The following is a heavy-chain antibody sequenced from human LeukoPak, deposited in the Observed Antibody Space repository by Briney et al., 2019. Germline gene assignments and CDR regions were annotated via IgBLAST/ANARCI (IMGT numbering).Heavy chain of an antibody. J-gene: IGHJ6*02. D-gene: IGHD2-15*01. Sequence: SQTLSLTCAVSGGSISSGGYSWSWIRQPPGKGLEWIRYIYHSGSTYYNPSLKSRVTISVDRSKNQFSLKLSSVTAADTAVYYCASSSSVVVVAATRVYYYYGMDVWGQGTTVTVSS. V-gene: IGHV4-30-2*01. CDR2: IYHSGST. CDR3: ASSSSVVVVAATRVYYYYGMDV. CDR1: GGSISSGGYS.